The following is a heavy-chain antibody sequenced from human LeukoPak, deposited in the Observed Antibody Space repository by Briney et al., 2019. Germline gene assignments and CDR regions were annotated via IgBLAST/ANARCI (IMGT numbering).Heavy chain of an antibody. V-gene: IGHV4-4*07. J-gene: IGHJ4*02. CDR2: IYTSGTT. CDR3: ARYVYGDATQVDY. Sequence: PSETLSLTCTVSGGSISSYCWTWIRQPAGKGLEWIGHIYTSGTTNYNPSLKSRVTISVDTSKNQFSLKLSSVAAADTAVYYCARYVYGDATQVDYWGQGTLVTVSS. D-gene: IGHD4-17*01. CDR1: GGSISSYC.